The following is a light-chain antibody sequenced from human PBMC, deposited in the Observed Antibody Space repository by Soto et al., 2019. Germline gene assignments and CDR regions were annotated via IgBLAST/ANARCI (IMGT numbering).Light chain of an antibody. J-gene: IGLJ3*02. V-gene: IGLV2-14*01. CDR2: DVS. CDR1: SSDVGGYKY. CDR3: SSYTPSSTGV. Sequence: QSALTQPASVSGSPGQSITISCTGTSSDVGGYKYVSWYQQHPGKAPKLMIYDVSNRPSGVSNRFSGSKSGNTASLTISGLQAEDEADYYCSSYTPSSTGVFGGGTKLTVL.